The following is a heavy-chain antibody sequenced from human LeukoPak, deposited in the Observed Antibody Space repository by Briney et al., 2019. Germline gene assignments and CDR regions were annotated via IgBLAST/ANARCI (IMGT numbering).Heavy chain of an antibody. CDR2: INHSGST. V-gene: IGHV4-34*01. J-gene: IGHJ6*02. CDR3: ARGRGEYQLLLSYYYGMDV. D-gene: IGHD2-2*01. Sequence: SETLSLTRAVYGGSFSGYYWSWIRQPPGKGLEWIGEINHSGSTNYNPSLKSRVTISVDTSKNQFSLKLSPVTAADTAVYYCARGRGEYQLLLSYYYGMDVWGQGTTVTVSS. CDR1: GGSFSGYY.